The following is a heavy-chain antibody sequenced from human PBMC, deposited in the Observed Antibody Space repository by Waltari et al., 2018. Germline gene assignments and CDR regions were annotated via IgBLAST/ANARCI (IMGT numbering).Heavy chain of an antibody. CDR1: GGPFSTYV. D-gene: IGHD1-26*01. CDR3: AKNGDIMLRATTFRDAFDI. Sequence: QVQLVQSGAEMKKPGSSVKVSCRASGGPFSTYVVSWVRQAPGQGLEWMGGIIPVFGPPNYAQKCQGRVTFTADESTSTVYMELSSLRSEDTAIYYCAKNGDIMLRATTFRDAFDIWGQGTMVTVSS. CDR2: IIPVFGPP. J-gene: IGHJ3*02. V-gene: IGHV1-69*01.